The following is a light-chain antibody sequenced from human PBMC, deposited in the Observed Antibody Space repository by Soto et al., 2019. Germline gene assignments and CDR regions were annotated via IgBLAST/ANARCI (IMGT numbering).Light chain of an antibody. V-gene: IGKV1-12*01. J-gene: IGKJ1*01. CDR3: IQVYSFPRT. CDR1: QDIGGR. Sequence: DIQITQSPSSVSAYVGYRMTITFRSSQDIGGRLAWFQQKPGKAPQYLIQAASILQSGVPSRFSGSGSGTEFILTINNLQTEDFASYFCIQVYSFPRTFGLGTKVDIK. CDR2: AAS.